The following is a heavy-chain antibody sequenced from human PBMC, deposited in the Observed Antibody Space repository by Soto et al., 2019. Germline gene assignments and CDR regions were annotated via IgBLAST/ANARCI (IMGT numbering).Heavy chain of an antibody. CDR2: ISAYNGNT. J-gene: IGHJ5*02. CDR1: GYTFTSYG. Sequence: GASMKVSCKASGYTFTSYGISWVRQAPGQGLEWMGWISAYNGNTNYAQKLQGRVTMTTDTSTSTAYMELRSLRSDDTAVYYCARDYYDSSGYYFWLRGNWFDPWGQGTLVTVSP. CDR3: ARDYYDSSGYYFWLRGNWFDP. D-gene: IGHD3-22*01. V-gene: IGHV1-18*04.